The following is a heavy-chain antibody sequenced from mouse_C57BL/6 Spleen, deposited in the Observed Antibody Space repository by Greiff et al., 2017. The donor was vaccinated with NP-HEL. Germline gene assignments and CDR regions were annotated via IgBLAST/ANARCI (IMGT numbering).Heavy chain of an antibody. CDR2: FYPSVVET. J-gene: IGHJ3*01. Sequence: QVQLQQPGAELVRPGSSVKLSCKASGYTFTSYWMDWVKQRPGQGLEWIGTFYPSVVETHYNQKFKDKATCTVDKSSSTAYMQLSSLTSEDSAVYYCAREYYGSSFWFAYWGQGTLVTISA. D-gene: IGHD1-1*01. CDR1: GYTFTSYW. CDR3: AREYYGSSFWFAY. V-gene: IGHV1-61*01.